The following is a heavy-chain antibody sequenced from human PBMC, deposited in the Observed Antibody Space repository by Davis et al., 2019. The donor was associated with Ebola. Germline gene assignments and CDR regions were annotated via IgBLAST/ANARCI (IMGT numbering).Heavy chain of an antibody. Sequence: PSETLSLTCAVFGGSFSGYYWNWIRQPPGKGLEWIGEINHSGSTNYNPSLKSRVTISVDTSKNQFSLKLSSVTAADTAVYYCARGPTYASGGYLNYWGQGTLVTVSS. V-gene: IGHV4-34*01. CDR2: INHSGST. D-gene: IGHD3-10*01. CDR3: ARGPTYASGGYLNY. CDR1: GGSFSGYY. J-gene: IGHJ4*02.